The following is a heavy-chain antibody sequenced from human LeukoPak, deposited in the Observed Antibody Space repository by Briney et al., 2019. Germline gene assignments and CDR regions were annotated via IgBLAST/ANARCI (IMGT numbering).Heavy chain of an antibody. V-gene: IGHV3-15*01. CDR2: IKSKTDGGTT. CDR3: TTDLPRETDAFDI. J-gene: IGHJ3*02. CDR1: GFTFSNAW. D-gene: IGHD3-10*01. Sequence: PGGALRLSCAASGFTFSNAWMSWVRQAPGKGLEWVGRIKSKTDGGTTDYAAPVKGRFTISRDDSKNTLYLQMNSLKTEDTAVYYCTTDLPRETDAFDIWGQGTMVTVSS.